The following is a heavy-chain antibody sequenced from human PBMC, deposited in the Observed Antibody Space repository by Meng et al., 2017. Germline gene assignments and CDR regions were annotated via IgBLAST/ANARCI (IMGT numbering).Heavy chain of an antibody. J-gene: IGHJ3*02. CDR2: INPNNGGP. Sequence: QVQWVPSGPEVTKPGASLKVSCEASGYTFTGYYLHWVRQAPGQGLEWMGRINPNNGGPSYAQNFRGRVTMTRDTSISTAYMELSSLRSDDAAVYYCARGYYDKGAFDIWGQGTMVTVSS. D-gene: IGHD3-22*01. CDR1: GYTFTGYY. V-gene: IGHV1-2*06. CDR3: ARGYYDKGAFDI.